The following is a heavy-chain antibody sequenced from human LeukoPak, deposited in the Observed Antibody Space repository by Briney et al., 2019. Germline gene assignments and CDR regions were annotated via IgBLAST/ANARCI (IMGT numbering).Heavy chain of an antibody. D-gene: IGHD2-2*01. CDR3: ARPVVPAAARRAFDI. V-gene: IGHV3-21*01. Sequence: GGSLRLSCAASGFTFGDYTMHWVRQAPGKGLEWVSSISSSSSYIYYADSVKGRFTISRDNAKNSLYLQMNSLRAEDTAVYYCARPVVPAAARRAFDIWGQGTMVTVSS. J-gene: IGHJ3*02. CDR1: GFTFGDYT. CDR2: ISSSSSYI.